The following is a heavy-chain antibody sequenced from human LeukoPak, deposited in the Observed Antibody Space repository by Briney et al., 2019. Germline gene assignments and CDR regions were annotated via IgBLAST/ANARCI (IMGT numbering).Heavy chain of an antibody. CDR3: ARTYYYDAGSDNWFDP. CDR1: GYTFTSYD. Sequence: ASVKDSCKASGYTFTSYDINWVRQALGQGLEWMGWMYPNSGNTGYAQKFQGRVTMSRNTYISTAYMELSSLRSEDTAVYYCARTYYYDAGSDNWFDPWGQGTLVTVSS. V-gene: IGHV1-8*01. CDR2: MYPNSGNT. D-gene: IGHD3-10*01. J-gene: IGHJ5*02.